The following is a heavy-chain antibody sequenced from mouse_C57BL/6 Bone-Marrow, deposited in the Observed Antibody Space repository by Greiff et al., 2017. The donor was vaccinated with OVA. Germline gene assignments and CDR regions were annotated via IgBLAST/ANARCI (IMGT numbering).Heavy chain of an antibody. J-gene: IGHJ2*01. CDR2: INPSTGGT. CDR3: ARETYYGSRDY. D-gene: IGHD1-1*01. Sequence: VQLKQSGPELVKPGASVKISCKASGYSFTGYYMNWVKQSPEKSLEWIGEINPSTGGTTYNQKFKAKATLTVDKSSSTAYMQLKSLTSEDSAVYYCARETYYGSRDYWGQGTTLTVSS. CDR1: GYSFTGYY. V-gene: IGHV1-42*01.